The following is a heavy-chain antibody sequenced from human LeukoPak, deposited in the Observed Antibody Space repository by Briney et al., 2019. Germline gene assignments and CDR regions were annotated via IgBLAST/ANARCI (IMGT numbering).Heavy chain of an antibody. V-gene: IGHV5-51*01. CDR2: IYPGDSDT. D-gene: IGHD3-3*01. CDR1: GYSFTSYW. Sequence: GGSLKISCKGSGYSFTSYWIGWVRQMPGKGLEWMGIIYPGDSDTRYSPSFQGQVTISADKSISTAYLQWSSLKASDTAMYYCARAYDFWSGENWFDPWGQGTLVTVSS. J-gene: IGHJ5*02. CDR3: ARAYDFWSGENWFDP.